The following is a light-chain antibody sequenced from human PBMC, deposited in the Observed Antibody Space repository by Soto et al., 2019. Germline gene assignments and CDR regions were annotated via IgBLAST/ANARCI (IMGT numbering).Light chain of an antibody. CDR3: KSYDSSLRGSQV. Sequence: QSVLTQPPSVSGAPGQRVTISCTGSSSNIGAGYDVHWYQQLPGTAPKLLIYGNSNRPSGVPDRFSGSKSGTSASLAIIGLQAEDEADYYCKSYDSSLRGSQVFGGGTKLTVL. V-gene: IGLV1-40*01. CDR2: GNS. J-gene: IGLJ3*02. CDR1: SSNIGAGYD.